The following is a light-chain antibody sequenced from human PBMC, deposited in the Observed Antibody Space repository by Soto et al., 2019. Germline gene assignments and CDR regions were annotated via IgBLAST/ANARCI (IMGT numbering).Light chain of an antibody. CDR3: QQRSNWPPFT. CDR2: GAS. Sequence: EIVMTQSPTTLSVSPGERATLSCRASQSISSELAWYQQKPGQPPRLLIYGASTRATGVPARFTGSGSGSDFTLTISGLQSEDFAVYYCQQRSNWPPFTFGQGTRLEIK. J-gene: IGKJ5*01. V-gene: IGKV3-15*01. CDR1: QSISSE.